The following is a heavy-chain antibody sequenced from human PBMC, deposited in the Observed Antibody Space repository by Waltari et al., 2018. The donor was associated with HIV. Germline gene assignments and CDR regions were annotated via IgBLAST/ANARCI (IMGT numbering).Heavy chain of an antibody. D-gene: IGHD1-26*01. CDR3: ARDPRSSGYYGMDV. Sequence: EVQLVASGGGVIEPGGSLRVSCAASGFTISSNYMRWVRQAPGKGLEWVSVIYSGGSRYYADSVKGRFIISRDNSKNTVSLHMNSLRAEDTAVYYCARDPRSSGYYGMDVWGQGIKVTVSS. J-gene: IGHJ6*02. CDR2: IYSGGSR. V-gene: IGHV3-53*01. CDR1: GFTISSNY.